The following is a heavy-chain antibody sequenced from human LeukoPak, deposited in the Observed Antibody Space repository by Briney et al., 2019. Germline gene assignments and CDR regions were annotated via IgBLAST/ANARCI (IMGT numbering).Heavy chain of an antibody. CDR3: ARHDIGAACGTDWLDS. CDR1: GGSISTSSYY. CDR2: VYYSGST. J-gene: IGHJ5*01. V-gene: IGHV4-39*01. Sequence: NTSETLSLTCTVSGGSISTSSYYWGWIRQPPGKGLEWIGSVYYSGSTYYNPSLKSRVTISVDTSKNQFSLKLSSVTAADTAVYYCARHDIGAACGTDWLDSWGQGTLVTVSS. D-gene: IGHD1/OR15-1a*01.